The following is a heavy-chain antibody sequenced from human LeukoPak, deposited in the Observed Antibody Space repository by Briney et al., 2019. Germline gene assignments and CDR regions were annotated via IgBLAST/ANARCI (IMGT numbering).Heavy chain of an antibody. Sequence: TGGSLRLSCAASGFIFSSYTINWVRPAPAKGLAGVSSISSTGTYIFYADSVTGRFTISRDNAKNSLFLRMNSLRAEDTAVYYCARAERGSCSGGSCSFHDAFDIWGQGTVVTASS. CDR1: GFIFSSYT. V-gene: IGHV3-21*01. CDR3: ARAERGSCSGGSCSFHDAFDI. J-gene: IGHJ3*02. D-gene: IGHD2-15*01. CDR2: ISSTGTYI.